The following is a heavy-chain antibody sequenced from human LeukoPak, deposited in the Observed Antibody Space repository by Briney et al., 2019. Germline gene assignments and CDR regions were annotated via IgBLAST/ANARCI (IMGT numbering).Heavy chain of an antibody. CDR2: IKQDGSEK. D-gene: IGHD4-17*01. Sequence: GGSLRLSCAASGFTFSSYWMSWVRQAPGKGLEWVANIKQDGSEKYYVDSVKGRFTISRDSAKNSLYLQMNSLRAEDTAVYYCARAHYGDYVDYWGQGTLVTVSS. CDR1: GFTFSSYW. V-gene: IGHV3-7*01. CDR3: ARAHYGDYVDY. J-gene: IGHJ4*02.